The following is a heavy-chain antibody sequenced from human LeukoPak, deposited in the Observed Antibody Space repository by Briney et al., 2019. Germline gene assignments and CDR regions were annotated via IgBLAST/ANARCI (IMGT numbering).Heavy chain of an antibody. CDR3: ATPNPVYYDSSGYYY. D-gene: IGHD3-22*01. V-gene: IGHV4-34*01. Sequence: RASETLSLPCAVYGGAFSGFYWSWVRQPPGKGPGWVGEINHSGSTNYNPSLKSRVTISVDTSKNQFSLKLSSVTAADTAVYYCATPNPVYYDSSGYYYWGQGTLVTVSS. CDR1: GGAFSGFY. J-gene: IGHJ4*02. CDR2: INHSGST.